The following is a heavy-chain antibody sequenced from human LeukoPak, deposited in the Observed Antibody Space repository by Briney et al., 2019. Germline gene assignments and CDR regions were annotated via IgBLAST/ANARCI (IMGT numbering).Heavy chain of an antibody. J-gene: IGHJ1*01. V-gene: IGHV4-38-2*01. Sequence: SETLYLTCAVYGGSFSGYYWGWIRQPPGQGLEWIGSIYHSGSTYYNPSLKSRLTISVDTSKNQFSLKLSSVTAADTAVYYCARQTVGAARPPFQHWGQGTLVTVSS. D-gene: IGHD6-6*01. CDR3: ARQTVGAARPPFQH. CDR1: GGSFSGYY. CDR2: IYHSGST.